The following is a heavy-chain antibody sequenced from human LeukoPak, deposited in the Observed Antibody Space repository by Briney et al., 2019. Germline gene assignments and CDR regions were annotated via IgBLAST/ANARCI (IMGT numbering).Heavy chain of an antibody. CDR2: INPSGGRT. CDR1: GYIFTSYY. V-gene: IGHV1-46*01. CDR3: ARGYFDSRSDAFNA. J-gene: IGHJ3*01. Sequence: ASVKVSCKGSGYIFTSYYVSWVRQAPGQGLEWKGIINPSGGRTRFAQKFQERVTMTIDTSTSTVFMELNSLRLDDTAVYYCARGYFDSRSDAFNAWGQGTKVTVSS. D-gene: IGHD3-9*01.